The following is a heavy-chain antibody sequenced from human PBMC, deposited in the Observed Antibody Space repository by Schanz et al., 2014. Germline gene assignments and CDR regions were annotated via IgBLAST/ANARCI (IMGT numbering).Heavy chain of an antibody. CDR3: AKIDRALYYAMDA. CDR1: GGTFSSST. D-gene: IGHD2-2*02. V-gene: IGHV1-69*02. J-gene: IGHJ6*02. CDR2: IIPILDKT. Sequence: QVQLVQSGAEVKKPGSSVKVSCKASGGTFSSSTLTWVRHAPGQGHEWMGRIIPILDKTNYAQKFQGRVTRAADTSTSAVNMEVSGLRSEDTAVYYGAKIDRALYYAMDAWGQGTMVTVSS.